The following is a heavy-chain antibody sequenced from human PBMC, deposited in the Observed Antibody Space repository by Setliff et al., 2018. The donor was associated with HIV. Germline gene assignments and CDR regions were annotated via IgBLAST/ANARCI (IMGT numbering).Heavy chain of an antibody. CDR2: ISYDGGLK. J-gene: IGHJ4*02. CDR3: ARDPEVGGPDYFDY. CDR1: GFTFSSYT. V-gene: IGHV3-30*04. D-gene: IGHD1-26*01. Sequence: GGSLRLSCVGSGFTFSSYTMHWVRQAPGEGLEWVAVISYDGGLKFVTDSVKGRFTIFRDNSENTLYLQMNSLTSEDTAVYYCARDPEVGGPDYFDYWGQGTLVTVSS.